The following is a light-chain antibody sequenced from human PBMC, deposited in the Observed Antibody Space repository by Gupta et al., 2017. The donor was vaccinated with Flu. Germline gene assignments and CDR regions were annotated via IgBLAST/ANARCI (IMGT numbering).Light chain of an antibody. CDR2: AAT. CDR3: QQSYSTPWT. CDR1: QTINSY. V-gene: IGKV1-39*01. Sequence: GDRVTITCRASQTINSYLNWFQQRPGKAPKLLIYAATTLQHDVPAKFSGSGSGKDFTLTINGLQPEDFATYYCQQSYSTPWTFGQGTKVEI. J-gene: IGKJ1*01.